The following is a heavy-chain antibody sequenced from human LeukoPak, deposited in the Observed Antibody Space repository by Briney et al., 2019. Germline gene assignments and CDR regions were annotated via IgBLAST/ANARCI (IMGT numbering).Heavy chain of an antibody. CDR3: ARDGSGFYLYYYMDV. D-gene: IGHD6-25*01. CDR1: GFTFTDYS. J-gene: IGHJ6*03. Sequence: GGSLRLSCAASGFTFTDYSMTWVRQAPGKGLEWVSSISTVSTYKFYSDSVKGRFTISRDNAKNILYLQMSSLSAEDTAVYYCARDGSGFYLYYYMDVWGRGTPVTVSS. CDR2: ISTVSTYK. V-gene: IGHV3-21*01.